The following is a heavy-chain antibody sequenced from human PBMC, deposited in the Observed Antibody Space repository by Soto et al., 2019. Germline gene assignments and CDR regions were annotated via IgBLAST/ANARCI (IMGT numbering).Heavy chain of an antibody. CDR2: ISSSGDGT. Sequence: EVQLLESGGGLVQPGGSLRLSCAASGFTFSNYAMSWVRQAPGEGPEWVSFISSSGDGTYYADSVKGRFTVSRDNSKNTLYLQMNNLGAEDTAIYYGAKRFFGSGSPPGAFDVWGQGTMVTVSS. D-gene: IGHD3-10*01. CDR1: GFTFSNYA. CDR3: AKRFFGSGSPPGAFDV. V-gene: IGHV3-23*01. J-gene: IGHJ3*01.